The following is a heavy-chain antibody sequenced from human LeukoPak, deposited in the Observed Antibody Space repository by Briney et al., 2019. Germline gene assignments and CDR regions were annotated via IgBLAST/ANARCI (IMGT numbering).Heavy chain of an antibody. Sequence: SETLSLTCTVSGGSISSYYWSWIRQPPGKGLEWIGYIYYSGSTNYNPSLKSRVTISVDTSKNHFSLKLSSVTAADTAVYYCARDPGYSSFYGMDVWGQGTTVTVSS. V-gene: IGHV4-59*01. CDR1: GGSISSYY. D-gene: IGHD6-13*01. CDR3: ARDPGYSSFYGMDV. J-gene: IGHJ6*02. CDR2: IYYSGST.